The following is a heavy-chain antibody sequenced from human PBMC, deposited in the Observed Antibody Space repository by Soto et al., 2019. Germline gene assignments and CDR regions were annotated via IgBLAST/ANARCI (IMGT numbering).Heavy chain of an antibody. V-gene: IGHV3-15*07. D-gene: IGHD3-22*01. J-gene: IGHJ4*02. Sequence: WIRQPPGKGLEWVGRIKSKTDGGTTDYAAPVKGRFTISRDDSKNTLYLQMNSLKTEDTAVYYCTTYPVTMIVVVPSSGWGQGTLVTVSS. CDR3: TTYPVTMIVVVPSSG. CDR2: IKSKTDGGTT.